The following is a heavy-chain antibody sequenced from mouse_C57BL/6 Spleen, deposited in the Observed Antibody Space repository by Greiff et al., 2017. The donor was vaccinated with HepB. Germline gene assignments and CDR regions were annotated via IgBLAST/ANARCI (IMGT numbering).Heavy chain of an antibody. D-gene: IGHD1-1*01. Sequence: QVQLQQPGAELVMPGASVKLSCKASGYTFTSYWMHWVKQRPGQGLEWIGEIDPSDSYTNYNQKFKGKSTLTVDKSSSTAYMQLSSLTSEDSAVDYCARAYYGSSYWYFEVWGTGTTVTVSS. V-gene: IGHV1-69*01. CDR1: GYTFTSYW. CDR2: IDPSDSYT. J-gene: IGHJ1*03. CDR3: ARAYYGSSYWYFEV.